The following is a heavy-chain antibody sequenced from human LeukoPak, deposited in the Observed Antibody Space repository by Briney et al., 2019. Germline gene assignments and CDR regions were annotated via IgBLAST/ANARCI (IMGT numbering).Heavy chain of an antibody. J-gene: IGHJ4*02. V-gene: IGHV1-18*01. CDR2: ISAYNGNT. Sequence: ASVKVSCKASGYTFTSYGISWVRQAPGQGLEWMGWISAYNGNTNYAQKLQGRVTMTTDTSTSTAYMELRSLRSEDTAVYYCARVPISWSGHHLDYWGQGTLVTVSS. D-gene: IGHD3-3*01. CDR3: ARVPISWSGHHLDY. CDR1: GYTFTSYG.